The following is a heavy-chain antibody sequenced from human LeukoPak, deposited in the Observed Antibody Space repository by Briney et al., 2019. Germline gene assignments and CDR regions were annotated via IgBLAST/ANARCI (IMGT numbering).Heavy chain of an antibody. CDR1: GGSISSGDYY. CDR3: TIMVRGVIVSWFDP. D-gene: IGHD3-10*01. J-gene: IGHJ5*02. V-gene: IGHV4-30-4*01. Sequence: SETLSLTCTVSGGSISSGDYYWCWIRQPPGKGLEWIGYIYYSGSTYYNPSLKSRVTISVDTSKNQFSLKLSSVTAADTAVYYCTIMVRGVIVSWFDPWGQETLSPSPQ. CDR2: IYYSGST.